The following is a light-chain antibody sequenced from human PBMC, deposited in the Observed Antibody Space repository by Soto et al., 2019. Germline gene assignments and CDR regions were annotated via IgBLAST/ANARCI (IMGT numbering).Light chain of an antibody. CDR2: AAS. Sequence: EIPLTQPPSTLSLAPGQGVPLSRRASQSVTVNSLAWYQQKPGQAPRLLIYAASTRAAAVPDRFTGSGSGTDFALTISRLEPEDFGVYYCQQYGDSPLTSGPGTKVDIK. J-gene: IGKJ3*01. CDR3: QQYGDSPLT. CDR1: QSVTVNS. V-gene: IGKV3-20*01.